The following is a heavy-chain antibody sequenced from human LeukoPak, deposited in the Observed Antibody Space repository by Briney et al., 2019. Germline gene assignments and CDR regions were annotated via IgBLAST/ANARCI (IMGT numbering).Heavy chain of an antibody. J-gene: IGHJ4*01. CDR3: ARANGYCSSTSCYPEFDY. Sequence: SETLSLTCTVSGGSISSYYWSWIRQPPGKGLEWIGYIYYSGSTNYNPSLKSRVTISVATSKNQFSLKLSSVTAADTAVYYCARANGYCSSTSCYPEFDYWGQGTLVTVSS. D-gene: IGHD2-2*03. V-gene: IGHV4-59*01. CDR2: IYYSGST. CDR1: GGSISSYY.